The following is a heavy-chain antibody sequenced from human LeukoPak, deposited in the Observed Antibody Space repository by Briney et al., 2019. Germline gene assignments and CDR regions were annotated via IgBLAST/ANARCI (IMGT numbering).Heavy chain of an antibody. CDR3: AKQGGYNYGYLDS. V-gene: IGHV3-23*01. J-gene: IGHJ4*02. CDR1: GFSYSSYA. Sequence: GGSLRLSCAVSGFSYSSYAMSWVRQAPGKGLEGVSTISGSGDTYYVDSVKGRFTISRDNSKNTLYLQMNSLRAEDTAVYYCAKQGGYNYGYLDSWGQGTLVTVSS. CDR2: ISGSGDT. D-gene: IGHD5-18*01.